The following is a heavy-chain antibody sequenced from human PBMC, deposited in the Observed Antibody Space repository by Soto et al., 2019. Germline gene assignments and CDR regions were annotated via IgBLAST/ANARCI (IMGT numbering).Heavy chain of an antibody. J-gene: IGHJ4*02. D-gene: IGHD5-18*01. CDR3: ARESRGYSYGSKVDY. V-gene: IGHV1-3*01. Sequence: KFQGRVTITRDTSASTAYMELSSLRSEDTAVYYCARESRGYSYGSKVDYWGQGTLVTVSS.